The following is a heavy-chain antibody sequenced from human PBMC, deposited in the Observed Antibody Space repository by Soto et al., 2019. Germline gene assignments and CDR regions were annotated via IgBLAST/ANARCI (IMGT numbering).Heavy chain of an antibody. V-gene: IGHV3-74*01. CDR2: INGDGSST. CDR1: GFTFSTYW. D-gene: IGHD2-2*02. J-gene: IGHJ5*02. CDR3: ARDHCSTTTCYTVWFDP. Sequence: EVQLVESGGGLVQPGGSLRLSCAASGFTFSTYWMHWVRQAPGKGLVWVSRINGDGSSTDYADSVKGRFTISRDNAENTLYLQMNSLRDEDTAVYFCARDHCSTTTCYTVWFDPWGQGTLVTVSS.